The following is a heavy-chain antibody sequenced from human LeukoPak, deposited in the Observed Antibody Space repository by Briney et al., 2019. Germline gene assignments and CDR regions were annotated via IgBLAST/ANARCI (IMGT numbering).Heavy chain of an antibody. CDR2: VTGSSDSI. Sequence: GGSLRLSCAASGFTFSSYAMEWVRQAPGKGLEWVSSVTGSSDSIYYADSVKGRFTISRDNAKNSVYLQMNSLRAEDTAVYYCARLVCSTIPCYGKFYFDSWGQGTLVPVSS. V-gene: IGHV3-21*01. CDR1: GFTFSSYA. D-gene: IGHD2-2*01. J-gene: IGHJ4*02. CDR3: ARLVCSTIPCYGKFYFDS.